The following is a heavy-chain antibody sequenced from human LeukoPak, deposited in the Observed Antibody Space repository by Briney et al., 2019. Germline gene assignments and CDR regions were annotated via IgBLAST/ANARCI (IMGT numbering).Heavy chain of an antibody. J-gene: IGHJ3*02. CDR2: IYYSGST. CDR1: GDSVSTTIYY. V-gene: IGHV4-39*07. CDR3: ARIFPIIGYCSSTSCPASFDI. Sequence: SETLSLTCTVSGDSVSTTIYYWGWIRQPPGRGLECIGSIYYSGSTYYNPSLKSRATILVDTSRNQFSLKLSSVTAADTAVYYCARIFPIIGYCSSTSCPASFDIWGQGTMVTVSS. D-gene: IGHD2-2*01.